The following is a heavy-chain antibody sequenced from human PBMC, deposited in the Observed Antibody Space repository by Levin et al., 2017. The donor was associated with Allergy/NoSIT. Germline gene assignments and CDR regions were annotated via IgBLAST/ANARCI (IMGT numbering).Heavy chain of an antibody. J-gene: IGHJ4*02. CDR2: INHSGST. Sequence: SETLSLTCAVYGGSFSGYYWSWIRQPPGKGLEWIGEINHSGSTNYNPSLKSRVTISVDTSKNQFSLKLSSVTAADTAVYYCARTVGWGIAGHLNDYWGQGTLVTVSS. D-gene: IGHD6-13*01. CDR3: ARTVGWGIAGHLNDY. CDR1: GGSFSGYY. V-gene: IGHV4-34*01.